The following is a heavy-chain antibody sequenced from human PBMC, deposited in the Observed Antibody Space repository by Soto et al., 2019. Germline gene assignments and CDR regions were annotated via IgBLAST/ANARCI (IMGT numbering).Heavy chain of an antibody. CDR2: TYSSEYT. Sequence: SETLSLTFTVSGLSISANCWSLIRQPPGMGLEWIAYTYSSEYTDYNPSLKSRVTISVDMSRDQFSLQLKSVTAADTAVYYCARHRDYDILTNYRKYYFDYWGQGALVTVS. D-gene: IGHD3-9*01. CDR1: GLSISANC. CDR3: ARHRDYDILTNYRKYYFDY. V-gene: IGHV4-59*08. J-gene: IGHJ4*02.